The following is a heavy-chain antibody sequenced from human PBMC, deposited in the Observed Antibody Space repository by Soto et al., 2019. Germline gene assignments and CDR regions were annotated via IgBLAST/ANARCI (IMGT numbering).Heavy chain of an antibody. CDR3: ARGYPPRDQVVNLPGAH. V-gene: IGHV1-46*03. CDR2: INPSGGST. Sequence: QVQLVQSGAEVEKPGASVKVACKASGYTFTSYYMHWVRQAPGQGLEWMGIINPSGGSTNYAQHFRGRVTMTRDTSTSTVYMELSSLRSEDTAVYYCARGYPPRDQVVNLPGAHWGQGTLVTVSS. CDR1: GYTFTSYY. D-gene: IGHD2-15*01. J-gene: IGHJ4*02.